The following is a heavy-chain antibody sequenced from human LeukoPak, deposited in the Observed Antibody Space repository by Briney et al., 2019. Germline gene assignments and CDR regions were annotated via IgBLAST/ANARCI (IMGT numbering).Heavy chain of an antibody. CDR2: IYHSGST. D-gene: IGHD3-10*01. J-gene: IGHJ5*02. Sequence: SQTLSLTCAVSGGSISSGGYSWSWIRQPPGKGLEWIGYIYHSGSTYYNPSLKSRVTISVDRSKNQFSLKLSSVTAADTAVYYCARDVSGRVRGVRPYNWFDPWGQGTLVTVSS. CDR3: ARDVSGRVRGVRPYNWFDP. CDR1: GGSISSGGYS. V-gene: IGHV4-30-2*01.